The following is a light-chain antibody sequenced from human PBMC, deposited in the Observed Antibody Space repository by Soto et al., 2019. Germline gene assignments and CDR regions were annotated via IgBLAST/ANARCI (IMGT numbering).Light chain of an antibody. J-gene: IGKJ1*01. CDR2: DAS. Sequence: EVVLTQSPVTLSLSPGERATLSCRASQSVSSYLAWYQQKPGQAPRLLIYDASTRATGVPARFSGSGSGTEFTLTISSLQSEDCAVYYCQQYKNWRTFGQGTKVDIK. V-gene: IGKV3-15*01. CDR1: QSVSSY. CDR3: QQYKNWRT.